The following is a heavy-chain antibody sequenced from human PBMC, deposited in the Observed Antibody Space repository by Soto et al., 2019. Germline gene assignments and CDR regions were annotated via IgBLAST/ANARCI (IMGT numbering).Heavy chain of an antibody. Sequence: QVQLQESGPGLVKPSQTLSLTCTVSGGSISSGGYYWSWIRQHPGKGLEWIGYIYYIVRTYYNPSLKSRVTISVDTSKNQFSLKLSSVTAADTAVYYCARDLIGAAGTFDYWGQGTLVTVSS. D-gene: IGHD6-13*01. J-gene: IGHJ4*02. CDR2: IYYIVRT. CDR3: ARDLIGAAGTFDY. CDR1: GGSISSGGYY. V-gene: IGHV4-31*03.